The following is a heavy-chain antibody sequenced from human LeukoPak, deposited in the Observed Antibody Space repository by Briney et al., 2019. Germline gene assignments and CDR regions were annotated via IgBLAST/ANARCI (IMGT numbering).Heavy chain of an antibody. CDR1: GGTFSSYA. J-gene: IGHJ3*02. D-gene: IGHD6-6*01. CDR2: IIPIFGTA. Sequence: GASVKVSCKASGGTFSSYAISWVRQAPGQGLEWMGGIIPIFGTANYAQKFQGRVTITADESTSTAYMELSSLRSEDTAVYYCARPQEYSSSSFDDAFDIWGQGTMVTVSS. V-gene: IGHV1-69*13. CDR3: ARPQEYSSSSFDDAFDI.